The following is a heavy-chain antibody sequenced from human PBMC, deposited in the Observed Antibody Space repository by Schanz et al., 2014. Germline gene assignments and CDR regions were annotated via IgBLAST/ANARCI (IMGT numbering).Heavy chain of an antibody. Sequence: DVQLLESGGGLVQPGGSLRLSCAASGFTFSNYWMTWVRQAPGKGLEWVANIKQDESEKYYVDSVKGRFTISRDNAKNSLFLHMNSLRAEDTAVYYCARSRSGFYFDYWGQGTLVTVSS. J-gene: IGHJ4*02. CDR1: GFTFSNYW. D-gene: IGHD1-26*01. CDR3: ARSRSGFYFDY. V-gene: IGHV3-7*04. CDR2: IKQDESEK.